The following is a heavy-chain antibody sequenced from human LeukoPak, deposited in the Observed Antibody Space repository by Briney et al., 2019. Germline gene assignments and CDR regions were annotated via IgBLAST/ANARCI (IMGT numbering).Heavy chain of an antibody. J-gene: IGHJ4*02. D-gene: IGHD1/OR15-1a*01. CDR2: IKEDGTEE. CDR3: ARWNNDWEFDY. V-gene: IGHV3-7*05. CDR1: GFTFSSSW. Sequence: PGGSLRLSCAASGFTFSSSWMTWVRQAPGKGLEWVAHIKEDGTEEYYVDSVKGRFTISRDNAKNLLYLQMNSLRAEDTAVYYCARWNNDWEFDYWGQGTLVSVPS.